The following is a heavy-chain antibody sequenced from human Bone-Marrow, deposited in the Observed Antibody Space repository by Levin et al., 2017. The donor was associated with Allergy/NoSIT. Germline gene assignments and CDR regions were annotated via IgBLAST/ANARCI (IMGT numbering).Heavy chain of an antibody. CDR1: GFTVTSYA. CDR2: ISPSGGST. Sequence: GESLKISCAASGFTVTSYAMSWVRQVPGKGLEWVSAISPSGGSTYYADSVKGHFTISRDNSKNTLYLQMSSLRAEDTAVYYCAFEGGYGGDSWFDPWGQGTLVTVSS. CDR3: AFEGGYGGDSWFDP. J-gene: IGHJ5*02. V-gene: IGHV3-23*01. D-gene: IGHD4-23*01.